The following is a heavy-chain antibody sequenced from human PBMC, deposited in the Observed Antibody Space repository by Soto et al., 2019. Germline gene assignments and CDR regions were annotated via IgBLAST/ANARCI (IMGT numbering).Heavy chain of an antibody. J-gene: IGHJ4*02. CDR2: IWYDGSNK. D-gene: IGHD3-10*01. Sequence: QVQLVESGGGVVQPGRSLSLSCAASGFTFSSYGMHWVRQAPGKGLEWVAVIWYDGSNKYYADCVKGRFTISRDNSKNTLYLQMNSLRAEDTAVYYCARDHYYGSGSYSPFDYWGQGTLVTVSS. V-gene: IGHV3-33*01. CDR1: GFTFSSYG. CDR3: ARDHYYGSGSYSPFDY.